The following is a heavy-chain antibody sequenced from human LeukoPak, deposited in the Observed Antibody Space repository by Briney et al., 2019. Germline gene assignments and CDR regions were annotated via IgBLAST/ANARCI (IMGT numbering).Heavy chain of an antibody. Sequence: GGSLRLSCAASGFTFSDHYMDWVRQAPGKGLEWVGRTRNKANSYTTEYAASVKGIFTISRDDSKNSLYLQMNSLKTEDTAVYSCAKDQRMGIAAAGQGDYWGQGTLVTVSS. CDR2: TRNKANSYTT. J-gene: IGHJ4*02. CDR3: AKDQRMGIAAAGQGDY. D-gene: IGHD6-13*01. CDR1: GFTFSDHY. V-gene: IGHV3-72*01.